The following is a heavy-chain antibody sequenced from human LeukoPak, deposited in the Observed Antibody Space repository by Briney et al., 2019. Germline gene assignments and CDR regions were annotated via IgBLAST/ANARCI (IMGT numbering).Heavy chain of an antibody. CDR2: MNPNSGNT. J-gene: IGHJ6*02. CDR3: ARAPMEVVEPAADGYYYGMDV. CDR1: GYTFTSYD. D-gene: IGHD2-2*01. Sequence: ASVKFSCKASGYTFTSYDINWVRQATGQGLEWMGWMNPNSGNTGYAQKFQGRVTMTRNTSISTAYMELSSLRSEDTAVYYCARAPMEVVEPAADGYYYGMDVWGQGTTVTVSS. V-gene: IGHV1-8*01.